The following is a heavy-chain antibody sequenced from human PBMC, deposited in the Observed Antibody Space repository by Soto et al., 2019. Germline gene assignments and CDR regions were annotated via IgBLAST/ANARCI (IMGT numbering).Heavy chain of an antibody. CDR2: ISGSGGST. Sequence: LRLSCAASGFTFSTYAMNWVRQAPGKGLEWVSHISGSGGSTNYADSVKGRFTISRDNSKNTLYLQMNGLRADDTAVYYCAKEYSTSFDYWGQGTPVTVSS. J-gene: IGHJ4*02. D-gene: IGHD6-6*01. V-gene: IGHV3-23*01. CDR1: GFTFSTYA. CDR3: AKEYSTSFDY.